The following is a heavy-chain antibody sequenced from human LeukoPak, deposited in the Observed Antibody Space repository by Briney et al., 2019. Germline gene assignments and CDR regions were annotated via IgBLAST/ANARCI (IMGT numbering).Heavy chain of an antibody. CDR2: IYSSGTT. D-gene: IGHD3-3*01. CDR3: ARPNTIFGGLGSFDP. J-gene: IGHJ5*02. CDR1: GYSISSGYY. V-gene: IGHV4-38-2*01. Sequence: TSETLSLTCAVSGYSISSGYYWGWTRQSPGKGLEWIGSIYSSGTTYYNPSLKSRVTISVDTSKNQFSLKVSSVTAADTAVYYCARPNTIFGGLGSFDPWGQGTLVTVSS.